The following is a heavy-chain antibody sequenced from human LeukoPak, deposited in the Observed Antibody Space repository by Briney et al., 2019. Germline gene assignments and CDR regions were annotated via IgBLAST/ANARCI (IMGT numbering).Heavy chain of an antibody. J-gene: IGHJ4*02. CDR3: AREGDYSSAWSPFDY. D-gene: IGHD6-19*01. Sequence: PSETLSLTCTVSGDSISSFSWSWIRQPAGKGPEWIGRIHTSGSAHYSPSLSSRVTMSVDTSKNEISLNLRSVTAADTAVYYCAREGDYSSAWSPFDYWGQGTLVTVSS. CDR1: GDSISSFS. CDR2: IHTSGSA. V-gene: IGHV4-4*07.